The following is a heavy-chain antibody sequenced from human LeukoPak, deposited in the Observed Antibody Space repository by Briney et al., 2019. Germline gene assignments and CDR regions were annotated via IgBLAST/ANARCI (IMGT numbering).Heavy chain of an antibody. CDR2: LPPDGSYQ. CDR3: ARGLHDRSWYGAH. J-gene: IGHJ4*02. Sequence: GGSLRPSCAASGFTFSDYIMQWVRQAPGKGLEWVALLPPDGSYQYYADSLKGRFTISRDNFKNALYLQMNSLRLEDTAVYYCARGLHDRSWYGAHWGQGTLLSVSS. CDR1: GFTFSDYI. D-gene: IGHD6-13*01. V-gene: IGHV3-30*04.